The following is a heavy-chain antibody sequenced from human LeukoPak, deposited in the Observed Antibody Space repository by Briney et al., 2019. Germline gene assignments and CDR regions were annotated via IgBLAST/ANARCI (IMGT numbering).Heavy chain of an antibody. CDR3: ARFSLYDNSGYYSWLFDF. CDR2: IQQDGSAK. J-gene: IGHJ4*02. V-gene: IGHV3-7*01. CDR1: GFTFSTSW. Sequence: PGGSLRLSCAASGFTFSTSWMSWVRQAPGKGLEWVANIQQDGSAKYYVDSVKGRFTISRDNAKNSLYLQMNSLRAEDTAVYYCARFSLYDNSGYYSWLFDFWGQGTLVTDSS. D-gene: IGHD3-22*01.